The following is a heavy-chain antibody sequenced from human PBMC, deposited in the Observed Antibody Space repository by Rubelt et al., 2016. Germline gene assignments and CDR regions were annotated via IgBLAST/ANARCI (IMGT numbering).Heavy chain of an antibody. V-gene: IGHV4-34*01. CDR2: INHSGST. Sequence: DGLEWIGEINHSGSTNYDPSLKSRVTISVDTSKNQFSLKLSSVTAADTAVYYCARYSSSSHAIDYWGQGTLVTVSS. D-gene: IGHD6-6*01. CDR3: ARYSSSSHAIDY. J-gene: IGHJ4*02.